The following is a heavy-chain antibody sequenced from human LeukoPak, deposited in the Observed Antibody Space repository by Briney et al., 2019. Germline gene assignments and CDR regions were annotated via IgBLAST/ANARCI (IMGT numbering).Heavy chain of an antibody. V-gene: IGHV3-9*01. CDR2: ISWNSGSI. Sequence: PGRSLRLSCAASGFTFDDYAMHWVRQAPGKGLEWVSGISWNSGSIGYADSVKGRFTISRDNAKNSLYLQMNSLRAEDTAVYYCARDAARGYCSSTSCYSYYYGMDVWGQGTTVTVSS. CDR3: ARDAARGYCSSTSCYSYYYGMDV. D-gene: IGHD2-2*01. CDR1: GFTFDDYA. J-gene: IGHJ6*02.